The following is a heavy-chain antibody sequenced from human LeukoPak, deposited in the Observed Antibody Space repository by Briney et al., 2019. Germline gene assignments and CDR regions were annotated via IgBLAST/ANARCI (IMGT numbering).Heavy chain of an antibody. J-gene: IGHJ4*02. Sequence: PSETLSLTCTVSGGSISSSSYYWGWIRQPPGKGLEWIGSIYYSGSTYYNPSLKSRVTISVDTSKNQFSLKLSSVTAADTAVYYCAREGGGYDLRDSDYWGQGTLVTVSS. CDR1: GGSISSSSYY. V-gene: IGHV4-39*07. D-gene: IGHD5-12*01. CDR3: AREGGGYDLRDSDY. CDR2: IYYSGST.